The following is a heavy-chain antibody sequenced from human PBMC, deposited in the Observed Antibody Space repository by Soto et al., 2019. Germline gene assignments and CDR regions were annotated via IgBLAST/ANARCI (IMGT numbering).Heavy chain of an antibody. CDR1: GGSISSSSYY. V-gene: IGHV4-39*01. CDR3: ARSRRIAAALGFDY. D-gene: IGHD6-13*01. Sequence: QLQLQESGPGLVKPSETLSLTCTVSGGSISSSSYYWVWIRQPPGKGLAWIGSIYYSGSTYYNPSLTSRVTISVDTCKNQFSLKLSSVTGADTAVYYCARSRRIAAALGFDYWGQGTLVTVSS. CDR2: IYYSGST. J-gene: IGHJ4*02.